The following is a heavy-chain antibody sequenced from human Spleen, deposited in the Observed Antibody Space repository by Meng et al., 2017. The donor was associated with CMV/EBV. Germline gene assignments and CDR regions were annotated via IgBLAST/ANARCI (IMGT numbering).Heavy chain of an antibody. Sequence: CAASRFTVNNKYMTWVRLAPGKGLDWVAAIYVDGRTYYADSVKGRFTISRDNSKNTLSLQMNSLRAEDTAVYYCATRDNGNYPFFDYWGQGSLVTVSS. CDR3: ATRDNGNYPFFDY. CDR2: IYVDGRT. V-gene: IGHV3-53*01. J-gene: IGHJ4*02. CDR1: RFTVNNKY. D-gene: IGHD4-11*01.